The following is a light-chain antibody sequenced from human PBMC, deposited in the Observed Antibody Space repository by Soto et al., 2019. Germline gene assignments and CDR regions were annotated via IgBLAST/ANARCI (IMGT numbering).Light chain of an antibody. Sequence: EIVMTQSPATLSVARGERATLSCRASQSVSSNLAWYQQKPGQAPRLLIYVTSTRATGIPARFSVSGSGTDFTLTISTLQSEDFAVYYCQQYNKWPLTFGGGTKVEIK. CDR1: QSVSSN. J-gene: IGKJ4*01. CDR2: VTS. V-gene: IGKV3-15*01. CDR3: QQYNKWPLT.